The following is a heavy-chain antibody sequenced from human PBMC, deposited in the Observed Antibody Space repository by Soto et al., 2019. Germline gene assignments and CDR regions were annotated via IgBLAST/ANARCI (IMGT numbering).Heavy chain of an antibody. D-gene: IGHD3-3*01. CDR2: IIPNIGKA. CDR1: GYSFTSYG. J-gene: IGHJ6*02. Sequence: SVKVSCKASGYSFTSYGIRWVRQVPGQGLEWMGWIIPNIGKANYAQKLQGRVTITADESTSTAYMELSSLRSEDTAVYYCARSNYDFWSGPPAGYYYGMDVWGQGTTVTVSS. CDR3: ARSNYDFWSGPPAGYYYGMDV. V-gene: IGHV1-69*13.